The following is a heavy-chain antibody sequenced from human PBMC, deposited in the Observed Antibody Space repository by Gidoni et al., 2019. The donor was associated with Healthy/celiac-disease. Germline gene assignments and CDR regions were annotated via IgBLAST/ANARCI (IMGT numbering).Heavy chain of an antibody. J-gene: IGHJ4*02. CDR2: ISWNSGSI. Sequence: EVQLVESGGGLVQPGRSLRLSCAASGFTFDDYAMHWVRQAPGKGLEWVSGISWNSGSIGYADSVKGRFTISRDNAKNSLYLQMNSLGAEDTALYYCAKDTGYNWTEGLFDYWGQGTLVTVSS. CDR3: AKDTGYNWTEGLFDY. D-gene: IGHD1-1*01. V-gene: IGHV3-9*01. CDR1: GFTFDDYA.